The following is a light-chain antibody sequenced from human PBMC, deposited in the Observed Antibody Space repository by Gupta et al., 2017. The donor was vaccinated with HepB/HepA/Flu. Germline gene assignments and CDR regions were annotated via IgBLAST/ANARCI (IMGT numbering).Light chain of an antibody. Sequence: EIALTQSPDFQSVTPGEKVTITCRASQSVGTSLHWYQQQPEQSPKLLIKYGSQYGSGVPSRFSGSGSGTTYTLTINSLEAEDGATYYCQQTSSLPWTFGQGTKVEIK. V-gene: IGKV6-21*01. CDR1: QSVGTS. CDR2: YGS. J-gene: IGKJ1*01. CDR3: QQTSSLPWT.